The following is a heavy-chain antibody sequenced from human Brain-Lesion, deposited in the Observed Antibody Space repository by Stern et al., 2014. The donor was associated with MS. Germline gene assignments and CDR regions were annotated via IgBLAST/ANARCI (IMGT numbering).Heavy chain of an antibody. Sequence: VQLEESGPGLVKPSQTLSLSCTVSGGSISSGGYYWSWIRQPAGKGLEWIGRIFNSGSPSYHPPLKSRVTISIDPSKTQFSLRLNSMTAADTAVYYCARGRVVPGFQYYATDVWGQGTTVIVSS. V-gene: IGHV4-61*02. CDR3: ARGRVVPGFQYYATDV. CDR1: GGSISSGGYY. CDR2: IFNSGSP. J-gene: IGHJ6*02. D-gene: IGHD2-2*01.